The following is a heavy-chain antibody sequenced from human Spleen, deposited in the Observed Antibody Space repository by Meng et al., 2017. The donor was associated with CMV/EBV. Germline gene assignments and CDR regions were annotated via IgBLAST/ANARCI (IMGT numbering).Heavy chain of an antibody. CDR1: RFTFSNYA. CDR2: VSNDGSNK. CDR3: ARDRREIFGVVIAYYGMDV. J-gene: IGHJ6*02. V-gene: IGHV3-30-3*01. D-gene: IGHD3-3*01. Sequence: GESLKISCVASRFTFSNYAMHWVRQAPGKGLEWVAVVSNDGSNKNYPDSVKGRFTISRDNSKNTLYLQMNSLTTEDTAVYYCARDRREIFGVVIAYYGMDVWGQGTTVTVSS.